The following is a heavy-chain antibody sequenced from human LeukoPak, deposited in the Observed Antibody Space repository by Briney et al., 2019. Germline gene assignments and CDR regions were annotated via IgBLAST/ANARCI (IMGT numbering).Heavy chain of an antibody. J-gene: IGHJ4*02. V-gene: IGHV3-7*01. Sequence: GGSMRLSCAASGFTFSSYWMSWVRQAPGKGLEWVANIKQDGSEEYYVDSVKGRFTISRDNAKNSLYLQMNSLRAEDTAVYYCARVTHGGDFDYWGQGTLVTVSS. CDR1: GFTFSSYW. D-gene: IGHD3-16*01. CDR3: ARVTHGGDFDY. CDR2: IKQDGSEE.